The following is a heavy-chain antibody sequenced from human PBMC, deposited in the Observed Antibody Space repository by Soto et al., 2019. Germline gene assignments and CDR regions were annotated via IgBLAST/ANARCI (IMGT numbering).Heavy chain of an antibody. V-gene: IGHV4-39*01. Sequence: PSETLSLTCTVSGGSISSSSYYWGWIRQPPGKGLEWIGSIYYRGSTYYNPSLKSRVTISVDTSKNQFSLKLSSVTAADTAVYYCPRGGDSSGEYYFDYWGQGTLVTVSS. CDR3: PRGGDSSGEYYFDY. J-gene: IGHJ4*02. CDR2: IYYRGST. D-gene: IGHD3-22*01. CDR1: GGSISSSSYY.